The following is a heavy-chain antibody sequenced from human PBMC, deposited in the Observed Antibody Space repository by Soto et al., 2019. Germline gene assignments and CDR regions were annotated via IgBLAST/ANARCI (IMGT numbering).Heavy chain of an antibody. CDR1: GFTFSSYA. D-gene: IGHD2-2*01. V-gene: IGHV3-30-3*01. CDR2: ISYDGSNK. Sequence: PGGSLRLSCAASGFTFSSYAMHWVRQAPGKGLEWVAVISYDGSNKYYADSVKGRFTISRDNSKNTLYLQMNSLRAEDTAVYYCARDLYCSSTSCFQYNWFDPWGQGTLVTVSS. CDR3: ARDLYCSSTSCFQYNWFDP. J-gene: IGHJ5*02.